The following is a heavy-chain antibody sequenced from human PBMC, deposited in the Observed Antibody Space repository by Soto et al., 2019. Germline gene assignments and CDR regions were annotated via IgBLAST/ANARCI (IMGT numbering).Heavy chain of an antibody. CDR2: IKKDGSEK. CDR1: GFTLSDYW. Sequence: EVQLVESGGGLVQPGGSLRLSCAASGFTLSDYWMSWVRQAPGKGLEWVATIKKDGSEKHCVDSVKGRFTISRDNARNSLYLQMHSVRAEYTAVFYCVSGALDSTAILWGQGTLVTVSS. J-gene: IGHJ4*02. V-gene: IGHV3-7*01. CDR3: VSGALDSTAIL. D-gene: IGHD3-22*01.